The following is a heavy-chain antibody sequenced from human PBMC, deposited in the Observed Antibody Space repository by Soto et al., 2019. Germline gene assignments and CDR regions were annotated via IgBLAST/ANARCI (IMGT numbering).Heavy chain of an antibody. CDR1: GFSLSNARMG. Sequence: QVTLKESGPVLVKPTETLTLTCTVSGFSLSNARMGVSWIRQPPGKALEWLAHIFSNDEKSYSTSLKSRLTISKDTSKSQVVLTMTNNDPVDTATYYCARGYSSSWYRGNGMDVWGQGTTVTVSS. D-gene: IGHD6-13*01. CDR2: IFSNDEK. CDR3: ARGYSSSWYRGNGMDV. V-gene: IGHV2-26*01. J-gene: IGHJ6*02.